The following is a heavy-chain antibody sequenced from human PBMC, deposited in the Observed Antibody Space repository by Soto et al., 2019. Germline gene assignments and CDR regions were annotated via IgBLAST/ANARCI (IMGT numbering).Heavy chain of an antibody. V-gene: IGHV3-72*01. CDR3: ARKPIGVTGTGGVDV. Sequence: EVQLVESGGGLVQPGGSLRLSCVASGFSFSDHFMDWVRQAPGKGLEWVGRSKNKADSYTTEYAASVEGRFTISRDDSGNSLYLQMNSLKTEDTAVYYCARKPIGVTGTGGVDVWGQGTTVTVSS. CDR2: SKNKADSYTT. D-gene: IGHD6-19*01. J-gene: IGHJ6*02. CDR1: GFSFSDHF.